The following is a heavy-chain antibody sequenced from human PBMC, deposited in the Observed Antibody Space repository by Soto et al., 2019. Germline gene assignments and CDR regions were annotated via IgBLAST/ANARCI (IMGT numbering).Heavy chain of an antibody. Sequence: QVQLVQSGAEVKKSGSSVKVSCKASGGTFSSYAISWVRQAPGQGLEWMGGIIPIFGAANYAQKFQGRVTITADESTSTAYMELSSLRSEDTAVYYCARDVEMATTYYFDYWGQGTLVTVSS. CDR3: ARDVEMATTYYFDY. CDR1: GGTFSSYA. CDR2: IIPIFGAA. V-gene: IGHV1-69*01. D-gene: IGHD5-12*01. J-gene: IGHJ4*02.